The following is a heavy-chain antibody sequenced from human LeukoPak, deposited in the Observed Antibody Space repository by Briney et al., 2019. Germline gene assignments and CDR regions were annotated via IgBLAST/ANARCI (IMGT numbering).Heavy chain of an antibody. V-gene: IGHV3-33*01. D-gene: IGHD3-10*01. J-gene: IGHJ4*02. Sequence: GGSLRLSCAASGFTFSSYGMHWVRQAPGKGLEWVAVIWYDGSNKYYADSVKGRFTISRDNSKNTLYLQMNSLRAEDTAVYYCARDLSSDLWLEYYFDYWGQGTLVTVSS. CDR3: ARDLSSDLWLEYYFDY. CDR1: GFTFSSYG. CDR2: IWYDGSNK.